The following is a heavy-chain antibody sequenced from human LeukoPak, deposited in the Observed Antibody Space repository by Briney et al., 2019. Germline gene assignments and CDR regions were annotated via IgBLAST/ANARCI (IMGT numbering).Heavy chain of an antibody. J-gene: IGHJ4*02. D-gene: IGHD6-19*01. Sequence: ASVTVSCKASGYTFTGYYIHWARQAPGQGLEWMGWINPNSGGTNYAQMFQGWVTMTRDTSISTAYMELSRLRSDDTAVYYCARAGGASDSSGWYVFDYWGQGTLVTVSS. CDR1: GYTFTGYY. CDR3: ARAGGASDSSGWYVFDY. CDR2: INPNSGGT. V-gene: IGHV1-2*04.